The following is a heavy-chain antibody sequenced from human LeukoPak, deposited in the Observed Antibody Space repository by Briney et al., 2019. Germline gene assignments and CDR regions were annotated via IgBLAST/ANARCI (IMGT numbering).Heavy chain of an antibody. D-gene: IGHD4-17*01. Sequence: SETPSLTCAVYGGSFSNYYWSWIRQPPGKGLEWVGEINHSGSTNYNPSLKSRVTISVDTSKNQFSLKLRSVTAADTAMYYCARGEDGTGDYRPTYFDSWGQGTLVTVSS. V-gene: IGHV4-34*01. CDR1: GGSFSNYY. CDR3: ARGEDGTGDYRPTYFDS. J-gene: IGHJ4*02. CDR2: INHSGST.